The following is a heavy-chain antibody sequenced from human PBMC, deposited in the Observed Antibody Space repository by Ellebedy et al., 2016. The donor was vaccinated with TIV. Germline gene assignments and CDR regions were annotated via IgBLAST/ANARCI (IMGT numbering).Heavy chain of an antibody. CDR1: GYTLMSYG. V-gene: IGHV1-3*01. D-gene: IGHD1-26*01. Sequence: AASVKVSCKASGYTLMSYGICWVRQAPGQGLEWMGWINAGNGNTKYSQKFQGRVTITRDTSASTAYMELSSLRSEDTAVYYCARAHSGSYRYYFDYWGQGTLVTVSS. CDR2: INAGNGNT. CDR3: ARAHSGSYRYYFDY. J-gene: IGHJ4*02.